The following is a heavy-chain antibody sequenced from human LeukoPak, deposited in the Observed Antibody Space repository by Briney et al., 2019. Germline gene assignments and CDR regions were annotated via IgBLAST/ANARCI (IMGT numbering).Heavy chain of an antibody. CDR2: IYSGGST. Sequence: GGSLRLSCAASGFTVSSNYMSWVRQAPGKGLEWVSVIYSGGSTYYADSVKGRFTISRDNSKNTVYLQMNSLRAEDTAVYYCARGAGSYSTSDSWGQGTLVTVSS. CDR3: ARGAGSYSTSDS. CDR1: GFTVSSNY. D-gene: IGHD1-26*01. V-gene: IGHV3-53*01. J-gene: IGHJ5*01.